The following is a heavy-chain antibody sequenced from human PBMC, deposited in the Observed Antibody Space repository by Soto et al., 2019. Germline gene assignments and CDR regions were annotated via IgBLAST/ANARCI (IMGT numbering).Heavy chain of an antibody. Sequence: SETLSLTCGVSGSSISSRNWWSWVRQPPGTGLEWIGEIYHSGSTNYNPALKSRVTISVDKSKNQFSLKLSSVTAADTAVYYCARSERYYDILTGYYSVPDMTSPTVEYYYGMDVWGQGTTVTVSS. CDR2: IYHSGST. J-gene: IGHJ6*02. CDR1: GSSISSRNW. CDR3: ARSERYYDILTGYYSVPDMTSPTVEYYYGMDV. D-gene: IGHD3-9*01. V-gene: IGHV4-4*02.